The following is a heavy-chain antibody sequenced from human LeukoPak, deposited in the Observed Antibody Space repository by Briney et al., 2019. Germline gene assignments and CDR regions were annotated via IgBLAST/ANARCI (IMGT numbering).Heavy chain of an antibody. J-gene: IGHJ6*02. CDR2: ISSSTSYI. D-gene: IGHD3-10*01. CDR3: ARVGYYGSGSYQLPHYYYGMDV. V-gene: IGHV3-21*01. CDR1: GFTFSSYS. Sequence: GGSLRLSCAASGFTFSSYSMNWVRQAPGKGLEWVSSISSSTSYIYYADSVKGRFTISRDNAKNSLYLQMNSLRAEDTAIYFCARVGYYGSGSYQLPHYYYGMDVWGQGTTVTVSS.